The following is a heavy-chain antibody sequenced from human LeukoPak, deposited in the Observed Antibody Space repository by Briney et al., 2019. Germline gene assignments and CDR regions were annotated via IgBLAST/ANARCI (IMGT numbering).Heavy chain of an antibody. CDR3: AKESWGNGTFDY. CDR1: GFTFSSYA. Sequence: PGGSLRLSCAASGFTFSSYAMSWVRQAPGKGLEWVSAISGGGGNTYYADSVKGRFTISRDNSKNTLYLQMNSLRAEDTAVYYCAKESWGNGTFDYWGQGTLVTVSS. CDR2: ISGGGGNT. D-gene: IGHD1-1*01. V-gene: IGHV3-23*01. J-gene: IGHJ4*02.